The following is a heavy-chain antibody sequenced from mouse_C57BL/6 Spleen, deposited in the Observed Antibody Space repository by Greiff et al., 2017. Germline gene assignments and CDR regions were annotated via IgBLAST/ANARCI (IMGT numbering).Heavy chain of an antibody. CDR2: INYDGSST. J-gene: IGHJ2*01. D-gene: IGHD2-5*01. V-gene: IGHV5-16*01. CDR1: GFTFSDYY. Sequence: EVKVVESEGGLVQPGSSMKLSCTASGFTFSDYYMAWVRQVPEKGLEWVANINYDGSSTYYLDSLKSRFIISRDNAKNILYLQMSSLKSEDTATYYCAREGSNYGFDYWGQGTTLTVSS. CDR3: AREGSNYGFDY.